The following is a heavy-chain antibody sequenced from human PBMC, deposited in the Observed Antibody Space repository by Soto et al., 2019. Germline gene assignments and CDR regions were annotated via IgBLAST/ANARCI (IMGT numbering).Heavy chain of an antibody. CDR2: VNPKNGDT. D-gene: IGHD1-1*01. V-gene: IGHV1-2*02. Sequence: ASVKVSCKASGYAFSGYYIHWVRQAPGQGLEWMGWVNPKNGDTDYAQKFQGRVTMTRDTSITSAYLDLTRLRSDDTATYFCARAVYCTTDNCWDDFYYYNLDVWGRGTSVTVSS. CDR3: ARAVYCTTDNCWDDFYYYNLDV. CDR1: GYAFSGYY. J-gene: IGHJ6*02.